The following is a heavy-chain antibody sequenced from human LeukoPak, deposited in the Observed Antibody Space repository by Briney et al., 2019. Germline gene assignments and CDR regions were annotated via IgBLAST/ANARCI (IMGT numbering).Heavy chain of an antibody. CDR2: ISSIGSTI. CDR1: GFTFSTYT. CDR3: ARDLGATIFDFDY. Sequence: GGSLRLSCAASGFTFSTYTMNWVRQAPGKGLEWVSSISSIGSTIYYADSVKGRFTISRDNARNSLYLQMNSLRVEDTAVYYCARDLGATIFDFDYWGQGTLVTVSS. J-gene: IGHJ4*02. V-gene: IGHV3-48*01. D-gene: IGHD1-26*01.